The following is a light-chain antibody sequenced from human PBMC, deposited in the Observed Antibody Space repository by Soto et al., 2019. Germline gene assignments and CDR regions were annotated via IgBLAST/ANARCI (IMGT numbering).Light chain of an antibody. CDR3: QWRRRRPT. CDR2: DAS. V-gene: IGKV3-11*01. J-gene: IGKJ4*01. Sequence: TLSLSPGERATLSCRASQSVSSYLAWYQQKPGQAPRLLIYDASNRATGIPARFSGSGSGTDFTLTLSSLEPAVFAVYYWQWRRRRPTFCGGTMVDIK. CDR1: QSVSSY.